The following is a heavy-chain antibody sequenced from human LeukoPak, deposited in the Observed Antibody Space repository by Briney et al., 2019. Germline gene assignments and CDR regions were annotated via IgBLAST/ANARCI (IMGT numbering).Heavy chain of an antibody. CDR3: TRDQH. CDR2: INYDGSEK. CDR1: GFIFGITS. V-gene: IGHV3-7*01. Sequence: GGSLRLSCAGSGFIFGITSTSWVRQTPGKGLEWVASINYDGSEKYYVGSVEGRFTISRDSAKKSLFLQMNSLRAEDTAIYYCTRDQHWGQGTLVTVSS. J-gene: IGHJ1*01.